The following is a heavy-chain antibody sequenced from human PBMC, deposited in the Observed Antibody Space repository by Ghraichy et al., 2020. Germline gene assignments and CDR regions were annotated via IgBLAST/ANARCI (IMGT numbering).Heavy chain of an antibody. Sequence: ASVKVSCKASGYTFTGYSIHWVRQAPGQGLEWMGWINPNSGGTNYAQKFQDRVTMTRDTSISTAYMELSRLRSDDTAIYYCARVVVGATNRFDPWGQGTLVNVSS. J-gene: IGHJ5*02. CDR2: INPNSGGT. CDR3: ARVVVGATNRFDP. D-gene: IGHD1-26*01. CDR1: GYTFTGYS. V-gene: IGHV1-2*02.